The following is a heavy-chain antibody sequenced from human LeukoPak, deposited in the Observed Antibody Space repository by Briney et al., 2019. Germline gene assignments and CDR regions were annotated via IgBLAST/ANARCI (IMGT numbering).Heavy chain of an antibody. J-gene: IGHJ4*02. V-gene: IGHV1-69*13. Sequence: SVTVSCTASGGTFSSYAISWVRQAPGQGLEWMGGIIPIFGTANYAQKFQGRVTITADESTSTAYMELSSLRSEDTAVYYCAGNYGDYSAPLDYWGQGTLVTVSS. D-gene: IGHD4-17*01. CDR1: GGTFSSYA. CDR2: IIPIFGTA. CDR3: AGNYGDYSAPLDY.